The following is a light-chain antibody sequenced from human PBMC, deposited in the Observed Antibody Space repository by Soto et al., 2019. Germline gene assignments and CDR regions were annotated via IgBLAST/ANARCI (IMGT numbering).Light chain of an antibody. CDR3: QQSYSTPQIT. CDR1: QSISSY. CDR2: AAS. J-gene: IGKJ5*01. V-gene: IGKV1-39*01. Sequence: DIQMTQSPSSLSASVGDRVTITCRASQSISSYLNWYQQKPGKAPKLLIYAASSLQSGVPSRFSGSGSGTDFTLTISSLQVEDFATYYCQQSYSTPQITFGQGTRLEIK.